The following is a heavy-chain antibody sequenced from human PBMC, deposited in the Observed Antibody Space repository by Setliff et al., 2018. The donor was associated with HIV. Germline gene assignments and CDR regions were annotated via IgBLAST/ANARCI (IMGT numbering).Heavy chain of an antibody. D-gene: IGHD2-21*01. V-gene: IGHV1-69*10. CDR1: GGTFSSYA. Sequence: SVKVSCKASGGTFSSYAISWVRQAPGQGLEWMGGIIPILGSTSYAQKFQGRVSMTSDTSTSTVYMELSSLTSEDTAIYYCARDHQTMLWLDYWGQGTLVTVSS. CDR3: ARDHQTMLWLDY. CDR2: IIPILGST. J-gene: IGHJ4*02.